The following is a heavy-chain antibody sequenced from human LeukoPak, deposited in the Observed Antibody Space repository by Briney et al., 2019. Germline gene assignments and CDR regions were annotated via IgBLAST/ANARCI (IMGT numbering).Heavy chain of an antibody. D-gene: IGHD6-6*01. CDR2: ISWNSGTI. CDR1: GFTFDNSA. Sequence: PGGSLRLSCAASGFTFDNSAMYRVRQFPGKGLEWISGISWNSGTIDYASSVKGRFTISRDNAENSLYLQMNSLSTEDTAFYYCAKGVSSIPVRGPLDYWGQGALVTVSS. V-gene: IGHV3-9*01. J-gene: IGHJ4*02. CDR3: AKGVSSIPVRGPLDY.